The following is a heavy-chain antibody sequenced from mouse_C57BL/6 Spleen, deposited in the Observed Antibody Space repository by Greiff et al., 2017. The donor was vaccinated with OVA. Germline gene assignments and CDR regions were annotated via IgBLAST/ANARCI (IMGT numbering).Heavy chain of an antibody. CDR1: GYTFTSYW. D-gene: IGHD3-3*01. V-gene: IGHV1-69*01. J-gene: IGHJ1*03. Sequence: QVQLKQSGAELVMPGASVKLSCKASGYTFTSYWMHWVKQRPGQGLEWIGEIDPSDSYTNYNQKFKGKSTLTVDKSSSTAYMQLSSLTSEDSAVYYCARCPGGRYFDVWGTGTTVTVSS. CDR3: ARCPGGRYFDV. CDR2: IDPSDSYT.